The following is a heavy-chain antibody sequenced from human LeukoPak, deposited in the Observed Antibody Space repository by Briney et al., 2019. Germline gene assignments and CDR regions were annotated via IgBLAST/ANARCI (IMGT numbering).Heavy chain of an antibody. D-gene: IGHD3-22*01. CDR2: IIPILGIA. Sequence: ASVKVSCTASGGTFSSYAISWVRQAPGQGLEWMGRIIPILGIANYAQKFQGRVTITADKSTSTAYMELSSLRSEDTAVYYCARDRPPYYYDSSGYLGAFDIWGQGTMVTVSS. CDR1: GGTFSSYA. CDR3: ARDRPPYYYDSSGYLGAFDI. V-gene: IGHV1-69*04. J-gene: IGHJ3*02.